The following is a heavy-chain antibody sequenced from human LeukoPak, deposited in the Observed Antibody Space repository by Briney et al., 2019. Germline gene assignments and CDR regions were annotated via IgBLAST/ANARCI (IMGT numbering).Heavy chain of an antibody. J-gene: IGHJ4*02. CDR1: GGSISSSSYY. CDR2: IYYSGST. Sequence: SETLSLTCTVSGGSISSSSYYWGWIRQPPGKGLEWIGSIYYSGSTYYNPSLKSRVTISVDTSKNQFSLKLSSVTAADTAVYYCARASGYSSGWIYYFDYWGQGTLVTVSS. V-gene: IGHV4-39*07. CDR3: ARASGYSSGWIYYFDY. D-gene: IGHD6-19*01.